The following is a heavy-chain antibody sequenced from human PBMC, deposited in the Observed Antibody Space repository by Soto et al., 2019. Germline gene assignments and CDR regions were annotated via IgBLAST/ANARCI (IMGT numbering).Heavy chain of an antibody. CDR3: ASTYYYDSSGYSTPYYFDY. CDR1: GFTFSSYA. D-gene: IGHD3-22*01. J-gene: IGHJ4*02. CDR2: ISDSGGST. V-gene: IGHV3-23*01. Sequence: PGGSLRLSCEASGFTFSSYAMSWVRQAPGKGMEWVSAISDSGGSTYYADSVKGRFTISRDNSKNTLYLQMNSLRAEDTAVYYRASTYYYDSSGYSTPYYFDYWGQGTLVTVSS.